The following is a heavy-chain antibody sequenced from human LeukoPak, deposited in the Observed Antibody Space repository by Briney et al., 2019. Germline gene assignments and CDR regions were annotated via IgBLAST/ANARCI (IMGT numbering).Heavy chain of an antibody. CDR1: GFTFSSYE. CDR2: ISSSGSTI. J-gene: IGHJ4*02. V-gene: IGHV3-48*03. Sequence: GGSLRPSCAASGFTFSSYEMNWVRQAPGKGLEWVSYISSSGSTIYYADSVKGRFTISRDNAKNSLYLQMNSLRAEDTAVYYCASGESCFDYWGQGTLVTVSS. CDR3: ASGESCFDY. D-gene: IGHD3-16*01.